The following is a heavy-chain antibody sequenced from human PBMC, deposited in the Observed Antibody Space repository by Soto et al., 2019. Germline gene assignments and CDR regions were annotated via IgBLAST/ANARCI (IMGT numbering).Heavy chain of an antibody. D-gene: IGHD6-13*01. J-gene: IGHJ6*02. CDR2: INHSGST. V-gene: IGHV4-34*01. Sequence: PSETLSLTCAVYGGSFSGYYWSWIRQPPGKGLEWIGEINHSGSTNYNPSLKSRVTISVDTSKNQFSLKLSSVTAADTAVYYCARGRYSSSWRYYYYYYGMDVWGQGTTVTV. CDR3: ARGRYSSSWRYYYYYYGMDV. CDR1: GGSFSGYY.